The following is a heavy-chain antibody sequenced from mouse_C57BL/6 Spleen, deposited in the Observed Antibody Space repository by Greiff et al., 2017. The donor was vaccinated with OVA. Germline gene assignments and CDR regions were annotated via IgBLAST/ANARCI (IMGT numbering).Heavy chain of an antibody. J-gene: IGHJ4*01. D-gene: IGHD2-10*02. CDR1: GYAFSSSC. CDR2: IYPGDGAT. CDR3: ARGRYDNDYAMDY. V-gene: IGHV1-82*01. Sequence: QVQLQQSGPELVKPGASVKISCKASGYAFSSSCMNWVKQRPGKGLEWIGRIYPGDGATYYNGKFKGKATLTADKSSSAAYMQLSSLTSEDSAVYCCARGRYDNDYAMDYWGQGTSVTVSS.